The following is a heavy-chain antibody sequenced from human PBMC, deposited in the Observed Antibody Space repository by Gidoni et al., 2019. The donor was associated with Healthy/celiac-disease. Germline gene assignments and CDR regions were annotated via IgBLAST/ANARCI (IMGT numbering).Heavy chain of an antibody. Sequence: EVQLVEAGGGLVQPGGSLRLSSAASGFTFSSSDLNWVRQAKGKGLEWVSAIGTAGDTYYPGSVKGRFTISRENAKNSLYLQINSLRAGDTAVYYCARGGVRTRGSYLPRRGDFDYWGQGTLVTVSS. V-gene: IGHV3-13*01. CDR3: ARGGVRTRGSYLPRRGDFDY. CDR1: GFTFSSSD. CDR2: IGTAGDT. D-gene: IGHD1-26*01. J-gene: IGHJ4*02.